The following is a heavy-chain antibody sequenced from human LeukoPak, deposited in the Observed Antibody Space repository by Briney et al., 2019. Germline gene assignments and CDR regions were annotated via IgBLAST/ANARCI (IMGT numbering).Heavy chain of an antibody. CDR3: AKDPPYYYDSSGYGGGAFDI. CDR1: GFIFSTYS. CDR2: ISGSTGNT. D-gene: IGHD3-22*01. Sequence: GGSLRLSCATSGFIFSTYSMNWVRQAPGKGLEWVSAISGSTGNTYYADSVKGLFTISRDNSKNTVYLQMNSLRAEDTAVYYCAKDPPYYYDSSGYGGGAFDIWGQGTMVTVSS. V-gene: IGHV3-23*01. J-gene: IGHJ3*02.